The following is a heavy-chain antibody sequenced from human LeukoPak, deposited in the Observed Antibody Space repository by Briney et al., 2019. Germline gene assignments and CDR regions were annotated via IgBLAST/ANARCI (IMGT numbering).Heavy chain of an antibody. CDR3: ARGQLAFCDGHCFGSPFDV. CDR2: IYYGGSA. Sequence: SETLSLTCTVSGGPISSGDYYWSWVRQAPGKGLEWIMYIYYGGSAYYNPSLKSRLTTSIDTSKNQFSLKLSSVAAADTAVYYCARGQLAFCDGHCFGSPFDVWGQGTLVTVSS. J-gene: IGHJ3*01. CDR1: GGPISSGDYY. D-gene: IGHD2-21*01. V-gene: IGHV4-30-4*08.